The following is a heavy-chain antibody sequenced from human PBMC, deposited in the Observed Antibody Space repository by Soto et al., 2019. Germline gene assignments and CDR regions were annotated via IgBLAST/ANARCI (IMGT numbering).Heavy chain of an antibody. J-gene: IGHJ6*02. CDR2: ISGSGGST. D-gene: IGHD1-26*01. V-gene: IGHV3-23*01. Sequence: GGSLRLSCAASGFTFSSYAMSWVRQAPGKGLEWVSAISGSGGSTYYADSVKGRFTISRDNSKNTLYLQMNSLRAEDTAVYYCAKGVGANRGYYYGMDVWGQGTTVTVSS. CDR3: AKGVGANRGYYYGMDV. CDR1: GFTFSSYA.